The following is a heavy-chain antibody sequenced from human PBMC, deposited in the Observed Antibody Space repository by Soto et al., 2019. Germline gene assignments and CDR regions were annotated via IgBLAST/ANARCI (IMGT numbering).Heavy chain of an antibody. CDR1: GGSISSGGYY. J-gene: IGHJ4*02. D-gene: IGHD3-10*01. CDR3: ARIKIRGREYYFDY. Sequence: SETLSLTCTVSGGSISSGGYYWSWIRQHPGKGLEWIGYIYYSGSTYYNPSLKSRVTISVDTSKNQFSLKLSSVTAADTAVYYCARIKIRGREYYFDYWGQGTLVTVSS. V-gene: IGHV4-31*03. CDR2: IYYSGST.